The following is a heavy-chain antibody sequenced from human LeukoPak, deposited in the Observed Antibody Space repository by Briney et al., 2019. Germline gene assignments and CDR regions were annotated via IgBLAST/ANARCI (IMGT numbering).Heavy chain of an antibody. CDR3: AKEAIAAAGSESYYYYYMDV. D-gene: IGHD6-13*01. V-gene: IGHV3-30*02. Sequence: PGGSLRLSCAASGFTFSSYGMHWVRQAPGKGLEWVAFIRYDGSNKYYADSVKGRFTTSRDNSKNTLYLQMNSLRAEDTAVYYCAKEAIAAAGSESYYYYYMDVWGKGTTVTISS. J-gene: IGHJ6*03. CDR1: GFTFSSYG. CDR2: IRYDGSNK.